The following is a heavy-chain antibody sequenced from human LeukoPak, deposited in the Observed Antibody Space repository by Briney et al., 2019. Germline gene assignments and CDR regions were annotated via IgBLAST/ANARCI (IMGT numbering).Heavy chain of an antibody. CDR3: ARYYYDSSGYHPLDY. J-gene: IGHJ4*02. CDR2: ISSSSSYI. Sequence: GGSLRLSCAASGFTFSSYSMNWVRQAPGKGLEWVSSISSSSSYIYYADSVKGRFTISRDNAKNSLYLQMNSLRAEDTALYHCARYYYDSSGYHPLDYWGQGTLVTVSS. V-gene: IGHV3-21*04. D-gene: IGHD3-22*01. CDR1: GFTFSSYS.